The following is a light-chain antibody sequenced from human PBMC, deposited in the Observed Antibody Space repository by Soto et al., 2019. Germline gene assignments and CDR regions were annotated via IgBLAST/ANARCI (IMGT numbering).Light chain of an antibody. Sequence: QPVLTQSPSASASLGASVKLTCTLSSGHSNYAIAWHQQRPEKGPRYLMKLSPDGSNSKGDGIPDRFSGSSSGAERYLTISSLQSEDEADYYCHTWGTGIVVFGGGTKLTVL. J-gene: IGLJ2*01. CDR2: LSPDGSN. CDR1: SGHSNYA. V-gene: IGLV4-69*01. CDR3: HTWGTGIVV.